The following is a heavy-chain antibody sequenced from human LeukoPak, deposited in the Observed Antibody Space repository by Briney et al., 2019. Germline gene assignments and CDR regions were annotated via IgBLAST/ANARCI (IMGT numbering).Heavy chain of an antibody. CDR3: ASQLRSGYYYYYGRDV. J-gene: IGHJ6*04. CDR2: ISSSGSTI. D-gene: IGHD6-19*01. CDR1: GFTFSSYE. Sequence: GGSLRLSCAASGFTFSSYEMNWVRQAPGKGLEWVSYISSSGSTIYYADSVKGRFTISRDNAKNSLYLQMNSLRAEDTAVYYCASQLRSGYYYYYGRDVWGKGTTVTVSS. V-gene: IGHV3-48*03.